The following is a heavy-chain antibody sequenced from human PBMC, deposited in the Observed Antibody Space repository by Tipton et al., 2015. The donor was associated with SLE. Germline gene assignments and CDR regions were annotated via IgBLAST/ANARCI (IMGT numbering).Heavy chain of an antibody. Sequence: SLRLSCAASGFTFSSYGMHWVRQAPGKGLEWVSVIYSGGSTYYADSVKGRFTISRDNSKNTLYLQMNSLRAEDTAVYYCARTVGDYGYYYYYGMDVWGQGTTVTVSS. J-gene: IGHJ6*02. CDR3: ARTVGDYGYYYYYGMDV. CDR2: IYSGGST. D-gene: IGHD4/OR15-4a*01. CDR1: GFTFSSYG. V-gene: IGHV3-53*01.